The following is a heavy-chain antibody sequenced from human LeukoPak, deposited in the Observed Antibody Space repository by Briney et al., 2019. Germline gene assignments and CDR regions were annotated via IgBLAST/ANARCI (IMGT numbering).Heavy chain of an antibody. CDR1: GFTFSSYN. J-gene: IGHJ6*02. D-gene: IGHD2-15*01. CDR3: AREKVVAASYYYYGMDV. Sequence: PGGSLRLSCAASGFTFSSYNMTWVRQAPGKGLEWLLYISGSSGPKYSADSVKGRFTISRGNAKNSLYLRMNSLRAEDTAVYYCAREKVVAASYYYYGMDVWGQGTTVTVSS. V-gene: IGHV3-48*01. CDR2: ISGSSGPK.